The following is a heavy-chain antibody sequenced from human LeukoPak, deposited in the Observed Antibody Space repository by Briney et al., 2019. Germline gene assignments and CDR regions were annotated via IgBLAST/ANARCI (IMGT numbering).Heavy chain of an antibody. D-gene: IGHD3-3*01. CDR2: ISGSGGST. V-gene: IGHV3-23*01. J-gene: IGHJ4*02. Sequence: QPGGSLRLSCAASGFTFSSYSMSWVRQAPGKGLEWVSAISGSGGSTYYADSVKGRFTISRDNSKNTLYLQMNSLRAEDTAVYYCAKVGRDYDFWSGYYNWKFDYWGQGTLVTVSS. CDR1: GFTFSSYS. CDR3: AKVGRDYDFWSGYYNWKFDY.